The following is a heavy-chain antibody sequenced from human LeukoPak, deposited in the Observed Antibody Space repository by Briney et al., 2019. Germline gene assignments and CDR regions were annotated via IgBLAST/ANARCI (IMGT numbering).Heavy chain of an antibody. V-gene: IGHV4-34*01. J-gene: IGHJ4*02. CDR3: ARGQDSSKTGY. CDR2: IHPSGST. Sequence: SETLSLTCAVYGASFSGYYWSWIREPPGEGLEWIGQIHPSGSTNYNPYLKSRVTISADTSQNQFSLRLTSVTAADTAVYYCARGQDSSKTGYWGQGTLVAVSS. CDR1: GASFSGYY. D-gene: IGHD4-11*01.